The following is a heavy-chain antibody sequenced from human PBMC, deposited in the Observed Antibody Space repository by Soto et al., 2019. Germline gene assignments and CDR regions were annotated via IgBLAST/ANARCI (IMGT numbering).Heavy chain of an antibody. CDR1: GGSLSGYY. CDR3: ARDRDYDVVTGHSDYFHGMDV. Sequence: SETLSLTCAVYGGSLSGYYWSWIRQPPGKGLEWIGEINHSGSTNYNPSLKSRVTISVDTSENQFSLKLISVTAADTAVYYCARDRDYDVVTGHSDYFHGMDVWGQGTTVTVSS. V-gene: IGHV4-34*01. CDR2: INHSGST. D-gene: IGHD3-9*01. J-gene: IGHJ6*02.